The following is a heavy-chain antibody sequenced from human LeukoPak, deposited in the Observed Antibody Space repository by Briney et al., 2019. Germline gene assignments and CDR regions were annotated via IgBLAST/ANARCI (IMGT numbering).Heavy chain of an antibody. CDR2: ISPYNGNT. J-gene: IGHJ4*02. CDR3: ARVAQGGWSGYYHFDY. Sequence: ASVKVSCKASGYTFTTYVINWVRQAPGQGLEWMGWISPYNGNTHYAEKLQGRVTMTTDTSTSTGYMELRSLTSEDTAVYYCARVAQGGWSGYYHFDYWGQGTLVTVSS. V-gene: IGHV1-18*01. D-gene: IGHD3-3*01. CDR1: GYTFTTYV.